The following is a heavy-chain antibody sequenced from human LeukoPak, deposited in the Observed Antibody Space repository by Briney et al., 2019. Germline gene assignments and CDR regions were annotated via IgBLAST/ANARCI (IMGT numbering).Heavy chain of an antibody. J-gene: IGHJ3*02. CDR3: ARQTRYYDTSGTLGAFDI. CDR1: GRSISSSNYY. D-gene: IGHD3-22*01. CDR2: IYYTGSM. V-gene: IGHV4-39*01. Sequence: SETLSLTCTVSGRSISSSNYYWGWLRQPPGKGLEGIGTIYYTGSMFYSPSPKSRVTVSVDTSKNQFSLKLSSVTAADTALYYCARQTRYYDTSGTLGAFDIWGQGTLVTVSS.